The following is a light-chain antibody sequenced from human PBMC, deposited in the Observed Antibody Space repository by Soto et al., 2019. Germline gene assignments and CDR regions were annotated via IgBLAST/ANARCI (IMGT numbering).Light chain of an antibody. V-gene: IGLV2-14*01. Sequence: QSALTQPASVSGSPGQSITISCTGTSRDIGNYNYVSWYQHHPGKAPKLMIYEVTSRPSGVSDRFSGSKSGMTASLTISGLQPEDEADYLCASYRSANTLVVFGTGTKVNV. J-gene: IGLJ1*01. CDR3: ASYRSANTLVV. CDR2: EVT. CDR1: SRDIGNYNY.